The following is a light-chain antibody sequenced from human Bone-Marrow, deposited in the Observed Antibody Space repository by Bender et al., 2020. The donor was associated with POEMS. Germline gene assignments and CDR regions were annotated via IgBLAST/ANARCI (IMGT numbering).Light chain of an antibody. CDR1: SSDVGSYNL. Sequence: QSALTQPASVSGSPGQSITISCTGTSSDVGSYNLVSWYQQHAGKAPKLMISELSKRPSGLSNRFSGSRSGTSASLAISGLQSEDEADYYCAVWDDSLNGWVFGGGTKLTVL. V-gene: IGLV2-14*02. J-gene: IGLJ3*02. CDR3: AVWDDSLNGWV. CDR2: ELS.